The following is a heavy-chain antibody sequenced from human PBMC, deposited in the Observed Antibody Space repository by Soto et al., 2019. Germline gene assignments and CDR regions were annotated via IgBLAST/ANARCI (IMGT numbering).Heavy chain of an antibody. CDR2: IYPGDSDT. CDR3: ASGSSSRSPDYYYYGMDV. V-gene: IGHV5-51*03. D-gene: IGHD6-13*01. CDR1: GYSFTSYW. Sequence: GESLKLSCKGSGYSFTSYWIGWVRQMPGKGLEWMGIIYPGDSDTRYSPSFQGQVTISADKSISTAYLQWSSLKASDTAMYYCASGSSSRSPDYYYYGMDVWGQGTTVTVSS. J-gene: IGHJ6*02.